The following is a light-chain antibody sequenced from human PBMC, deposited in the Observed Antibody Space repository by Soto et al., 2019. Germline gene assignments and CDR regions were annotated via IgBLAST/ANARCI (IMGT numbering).Light chain of an antibody. J-gene: IGKJ3*01. CDR1: QYISTY. CDR3: QQYDNLFT. CDR2: DTS. Sequence: DIQMTQSPSSLSASVGDRVTITCQASQYISTYLNWYQHKSGKAPKLLIYDTSNLQAGVPSRFSGSGSGTDFTFTISSLQPEDIGTYYCQQYDNLFTFGPGTKVDIK. V-gene: IGKV1-33*01.